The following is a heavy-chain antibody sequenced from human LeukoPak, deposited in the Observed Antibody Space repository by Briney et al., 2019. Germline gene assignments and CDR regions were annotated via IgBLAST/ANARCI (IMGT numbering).Heavy chain of an antibody. CDR3: ARLWFGNWFDP. Sequence: SETLSLTCTVSGGSISSSTYYWGWIRQPPGKGLEWIGSIYYSGSTYYNPSLKSRVTISVDTSKNQFSLKLSSVTAADTAVYYCARLWFGNWFDPWGQGTLVTVSP. CDR2: IYYSGST. CDR1: GGSISSSTYY. V-gene: IGHV4-39*01. J-gene: IGHJ5*02. D-gene: IGHD3-10*01.